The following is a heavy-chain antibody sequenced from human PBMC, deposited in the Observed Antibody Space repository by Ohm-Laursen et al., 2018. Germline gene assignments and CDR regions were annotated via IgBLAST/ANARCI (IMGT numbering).Heavy chain of an antibody. D-gene: IGHD3-22*01. J-gene: IGHJ3*02. CDR3: ARGYYDSRGSAFEI. Sequence: SSVKVSCKSSGYIFTNYYMHWVRQAPGQGFEWMGILNPTRGGTRTSLSQRFQDRVTMTRDTSASTAYMELSSLRSEDTAVYYCARGYYDSRGSAFEIWGQGTMVTVSS. CDR1: GYIFTNYY. CDR2: LNPTRGGTRT. V-gene: IGHV1-46*01.